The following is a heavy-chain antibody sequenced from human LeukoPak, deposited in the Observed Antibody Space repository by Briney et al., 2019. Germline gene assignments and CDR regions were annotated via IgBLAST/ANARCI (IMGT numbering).Heavy chain of an antibody. J-gene: IGHJ4*02. D-gene: IGHD3-10*01. CDR3: AKEKWPYGSFDY. V-gene: IGHV3-33*06. CDR1: GFTFSSYG. CDR2: IWYDVSNK. Sequence: QPGRSLRLSCAASGFTFSSYGMHWVRQAPGKGGEGVAVIWYDVSNKYYADSVKGRFTISRDNSKNTLYLQMNSLRAEDTAVYYCAKEKWPYGSFDYWGQGTLVTVSS.